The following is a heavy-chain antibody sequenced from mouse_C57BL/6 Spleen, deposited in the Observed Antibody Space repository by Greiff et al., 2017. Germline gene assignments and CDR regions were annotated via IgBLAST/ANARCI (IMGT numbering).Heavy chain of an antibody. Sequence: VQLQQSGAELVRPGTSVKMSCKASGYTFTNYWIGWAKQRPGHGLEWIGDIYPGGGYTNYNEKFKGKATLTADKSSSTAYMQFSSLTSEDSAIYYCARSRDYYGSSPFYWYFDVWGTGTTVTVSS. V-gene: IGHV1-63*01. D-gene: IGHD1-1*01. CDR1: GYTFTNYW. J-gene: IGHJ1*03. CDR3: ARSRDYYGSSPFYWYFDV. CDR2: IYPGGGYT.